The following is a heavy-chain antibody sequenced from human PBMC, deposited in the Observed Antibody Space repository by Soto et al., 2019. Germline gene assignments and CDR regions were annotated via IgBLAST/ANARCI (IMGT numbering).Heavy chain of an antibody. J-gene: IGHJ4*02. CDR2: INHSGST. CDR1: GGSFSGYY. CDR3: ARAPTSIAAADY. D-gene: IGHD6-25*01. V-gene: IGHV4-34*01. Sequence: KPSETLSLTCAVYGGSFSGYYWSWIRQPPGKGLEWIGEINHSGSTNYNPSLKSRVTISVDTSKNQFSLKLSSVTAADTAVYYCARAPTSIAAADYWGQGTLVTVSS.